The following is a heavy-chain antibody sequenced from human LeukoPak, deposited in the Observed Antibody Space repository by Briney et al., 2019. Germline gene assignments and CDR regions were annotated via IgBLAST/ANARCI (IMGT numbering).Heavy chain of an antibody. D-gene: IGHD3-10*01. Sequence: SVKVSCKASGGTFSSYAISWVRQAPGQGLEWMGGIIPIFGTANYAQKFQGRVTITADKSTSTAYMELSSLRSEDTAVYYCARSGGLDTSTWANYWGQGTLVTVSS. V-gene: IGHV1-69*06. CDR2: IIPIFGTA. CDR1: GGTFSSYA. CDR3: ARSGGLDTSTWANY. J-gene: IGHJ4*02.